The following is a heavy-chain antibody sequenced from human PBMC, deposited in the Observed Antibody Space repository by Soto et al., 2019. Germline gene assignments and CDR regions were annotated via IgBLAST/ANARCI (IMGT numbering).Heavy chain of an antibody. CDR1: GGSISSSSYY. CDR3: ARQIQGPSNWFDP. V-gene: IGHV4-39*01. CDR2: IYYSGST. J-gene: IGHJ5*02. Sequence: SETLSLTCTVSGGSISSSSYYWGWIRQPPGKGLEWIGSIYYSGSTYYNPSLKSRVTISVDTSKNQFSLKLSSVTAADTAVYYCARQIQGPSNWFDPWGQGTQVTVSS.